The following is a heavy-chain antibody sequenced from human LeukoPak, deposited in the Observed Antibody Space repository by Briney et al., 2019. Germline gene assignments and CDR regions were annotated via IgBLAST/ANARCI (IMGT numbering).Heavy chain of an antibody. J-gene: IGHJ4*02. CDR3: ARPPGFSTSFWD. CDR1: GGSISGSSYY. Sequence: PSETLSLTCTVSGGSISGSSYYWGWLRQPPGKGWEWIGTIHYTGHTYYKPSLKSRVTISVDTSKNQFSLKLTSVTAADTAVYYCARPPGFSTSFWDWGQGTLVTVSS. D-gene: IGHD2-2*01. CDR2: IHYTGHT. V-gene: IGHV4-39*01.